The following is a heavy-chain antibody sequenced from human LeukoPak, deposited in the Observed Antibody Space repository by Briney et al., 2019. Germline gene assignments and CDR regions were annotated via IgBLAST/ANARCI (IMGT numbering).Heavy chain of an antibody. CDR1: GYTFTSYG. D-gene: IGHD3-22*01. V-gene: IGHV1-18*01. J-gene: IGHJ5*02. CDR3: AREGGLNYYDSSGSLNWFDP. CDR2: ISAYNGNT. Sequence: ASVKASCKASGYTFTSYGISWVRQAPGQGLEWMGWISAYNGNTNYAQKLQGRVTMTTDTSTSTAYMELRSLRSDDTAVYYCAREGGLNYYDSSGSLNWFDPWGQGTLVTVSS.